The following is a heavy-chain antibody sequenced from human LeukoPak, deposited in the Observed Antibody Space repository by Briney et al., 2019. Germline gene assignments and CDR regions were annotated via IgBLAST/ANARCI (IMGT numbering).Heavy chain of an antibody. CDR2: IYTSGST. Sequence: SQTLSLTCTVSGGSISSGSYYWSWIRQPAGKGLEWIGRIYTSGSTNYNPSLKSRVTISVDTSKNQFSLKLSSVTAADTAVYYCARDPGVGATTAFDYWGQGTLVTVSS. J-gene: IGHJ4*02. V-gene: IGHV4-61*02. D-gene: IGHD1-26*01. CDR1: GGSISSGSYY. CDR3: ARDPGVGATTAFDY.